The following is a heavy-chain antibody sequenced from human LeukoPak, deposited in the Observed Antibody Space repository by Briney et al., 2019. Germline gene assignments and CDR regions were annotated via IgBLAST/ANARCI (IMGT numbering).Heavy chain of an antibody. CDR3: ARRWNYGRNYYIDV. CDR2: INDSGRT. J-gene: IGHJ6*03. V-gene: IGHV4-34*01. D-gene: IGHD1-7*01. CDR1: GGSFSNYY. Sequence: PSETLSLTCAVYGGSFSNYYWSWVRQTPGKGMEWVGEINDSGRTNYNPSLMSRVTVSVDTSKNQSSLRLTSVTATDTAVYYGARRWNYGRNYYIDVWGKGAAVSVSS.